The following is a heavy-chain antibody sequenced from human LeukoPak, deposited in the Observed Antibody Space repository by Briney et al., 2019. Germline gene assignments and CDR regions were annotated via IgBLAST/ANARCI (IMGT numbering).Heavy chain of an antibody. CDR2: ISSSSNYI. D-gene: IGHD2/OR15-2a*01. J-gene: IGHJ4*02. CDR1: GFTFSSYS. Sequence: GGSLRLSCAASGFTFSSYSMNWVRQAPGKGLEWVSAISSSSNYIYYADSVKGRFTLSRDNAKNSLFLQMNSLRAEDTAVYYCARVPVLLTMGGDYWGQGTLVTVSS. V-gene: IGHV3-21*01. CDR3: ARVPVLLTMGGDY.